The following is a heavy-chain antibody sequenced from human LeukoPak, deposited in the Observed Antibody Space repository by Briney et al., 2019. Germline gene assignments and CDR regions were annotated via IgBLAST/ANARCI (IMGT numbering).Heavy chain of an antibody. CDR3: ARDAKRAAAGTWYFDL. CDR1: GGTFSSYA. CDR2: VIPIFGTA. J-gene: IGHJ2*01. V-gene: IGHV1-69*13. Sequence: SVKVSCKSSGGTFSSYAISWVRQAPGQGLEWMGGVIPIFGTANYAQKFQGRVTITADESTRTGYMELSSLRSEDTAVYYCARDAKRAAAGTWYFDLWGRGTLVTVSS. D-gene: IGHD6-13*01.